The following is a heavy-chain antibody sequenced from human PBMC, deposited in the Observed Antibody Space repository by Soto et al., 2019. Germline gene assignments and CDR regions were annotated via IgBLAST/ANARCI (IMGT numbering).Heavy chain of an antibody. V-gene: IGHV3-23*01. Sequence: GSLRLSSAAYGFTFGNYAMSWVRQAPGKGLQWVSAIGGTGNNIYYADSVKGRFIISRDKSKNTLYLQMNSLRAEDTAVYYCARDPGTTLPWGQGTLVTVSS. CDR2: IGGTGNNI. J-gene: IGHJ5*02. D-gene: IGHD1-1*01. CDR1: GFTFGNYA. CDR3: ARDPGTTLP.